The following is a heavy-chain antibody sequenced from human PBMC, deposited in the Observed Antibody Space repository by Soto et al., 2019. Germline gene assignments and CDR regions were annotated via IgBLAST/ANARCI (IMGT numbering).Heavy chain of an antibody. Sequence: QVQLVESGGGVVQPGRSLRLSCAASGFTFSSYAMHWVRQAPGKGLEWVAVISYDGSNKYYADSVKGPFPISRDTSKNTLSLQMNRLRAEHTAVYYCARKSVDTAMVAPDFDYWGQGTLVTVSS. J-gene: IGHJ4*02. D-gene: IGHD5-18*01. CDR2: ISYDGSNK. V-gene: IGHV3-30-3*01. CDR3: ARKSVDTAMVAPDFDY. CDR1: GFTFSSYA.